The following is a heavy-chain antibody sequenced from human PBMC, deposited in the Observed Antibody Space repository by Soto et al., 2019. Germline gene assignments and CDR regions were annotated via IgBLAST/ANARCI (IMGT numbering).Heavy chain of an antibody. CDR2: IRSKANRYAT. CDR1: GFTFSGSA. Sequence: GGSLRLSCAASGFTFSGSAMHWVRQASGKGLGWVGRIRSKANRYATAYAASVKGRFTISRDDSKNTAYLQMNSLKTEDTAVYYCTRPPYCSSTSCYTRSYGMDVWGQGTTVTVSS. V-gene: IGHV3-73*01. J-gene: IGHJ6*02. D-gene: IGHD2-2*02. CDR3: TRPPYCSSTSCYTRSYGMDV.